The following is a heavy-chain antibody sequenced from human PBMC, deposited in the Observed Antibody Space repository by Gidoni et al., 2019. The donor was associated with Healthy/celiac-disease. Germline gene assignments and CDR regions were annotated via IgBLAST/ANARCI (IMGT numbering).Heavy chain of an antibody. CDR2: ISSSSSYI. Sequence: EVQLVESGGGLVKPGGSLRPSCAASGFTFSSYSMNWVRQAPGKGLEWVSSISSSSSYIYYADSVKGRFTISRDNDKNSLYLQMNSLRAEDTAVYYCARDLANLLIAAAGPSFDYWGQGTLVTVSS. D-gene: IGHD6-13*01. CDR1: GFTFSSYS. V-gene: IGHV3-21*01. CDR3: ARDLANLLIAAAGPSFDY. J-gene: IGHJ4*02.